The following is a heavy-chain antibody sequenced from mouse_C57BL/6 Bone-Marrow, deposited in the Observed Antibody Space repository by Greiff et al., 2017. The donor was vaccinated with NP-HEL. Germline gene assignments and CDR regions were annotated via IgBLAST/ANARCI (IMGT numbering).Heavy chain of an antibody. J-gene: IGHJ4*01. V-gene: IGHV5-17*01. Sequence: EVKLMESGGGLVKPGGSLKLSCAASGFTFSDYGMHWVRQAPEKGLEWVAYISSGSSTIYYADTVKGRFTISRDNAKNTLVLQMTSLRSEDTAMYYCARPYAMDYWGQGTSVTVSS. CDR3: ARPYAMDY. CDR1: GFTFSDYG. CDR2: ISSGSSTI.